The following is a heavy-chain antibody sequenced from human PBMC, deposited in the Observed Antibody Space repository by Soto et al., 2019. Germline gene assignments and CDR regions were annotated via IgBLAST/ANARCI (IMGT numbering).Heavy chain of an antibody. Sequence: SETLSLTCSVSGGSFKSYYWSWVRQPLGKGLEWIGYIYYSGSTYYNPSLKSRVTISVDTSKNQFSLKLSSVTAADTAVYYCARVVMNYDFWSGYSDYWGQGTLVTVSS. CDR3: ARVVMNYDFWSGYSDY. D-gene: IGHD3-3*01. V-gene: IGHV4-59*08. CDR1: GGSFKSYY. J-gene: IGHJ4*02. CDR2: IYYSGST.